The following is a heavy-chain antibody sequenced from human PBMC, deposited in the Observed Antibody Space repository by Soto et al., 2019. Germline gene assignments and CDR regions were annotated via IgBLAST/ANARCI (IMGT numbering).Heavy chain of an antibody. CDR1: GRDITTYY. D-gene: IGHD6-13*01. Sequence: TLPLSCTVSGRDITTYYWSWIRQSPGKGLEWIGYMHYSGSTYYNPSIKSRVTISVDTSKNQFSLKLSSVTAADTAVYYCASRGPAAAEFDSWGQGTLVTVSS. V-gene: IGHV4-30-4*01. J-gene: IGHJ4*02. CDR2: MHYSGST. CDR3: ASRGPAAAEFDS.